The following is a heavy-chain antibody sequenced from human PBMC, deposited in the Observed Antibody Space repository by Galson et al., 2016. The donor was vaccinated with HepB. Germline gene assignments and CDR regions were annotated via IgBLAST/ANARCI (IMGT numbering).Heavy chain of an antibody. Sequence: SLRLSCAASGFTFSTYPMGWVRQAPGKGLEWVSAIGGSGDRTYYTDSVKGRFTISRDNSKNTLYLQMSSLRAEDTAVYYCTKEGLKSYAQLWGQGTLVTVSS. D-gene: IGHD1-26*01. CDR1: GFTFSTYP. V-gene: IGHV3-23*01. CDR2: IGGSGDRT. CDR3: TKEGLKSYAQL. J-gene: IGHJ4*02.